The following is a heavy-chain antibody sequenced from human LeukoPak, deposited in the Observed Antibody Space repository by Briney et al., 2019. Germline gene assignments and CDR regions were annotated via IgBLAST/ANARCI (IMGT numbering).Heavy chain of an antibody. J-gene: IGHJ5*02. CDR2: ISHDGREK. Sequence: PGGSLRLSCAASGFTFCNYGMHWVREAPGKGLEYVAAISHDGREKYYSDFARGGFTISRDNPKSTLYLEMNSLRVDDTAVYYCVKGYCTTFTGLGDFFDPWGQGTRVTVSS. V-gene: IGHV3-30*18. D-gene: IGHD2-8*01. CDR3: VKGYCTTFTGLGDFFDP. CDR1: GFTFCNYG.